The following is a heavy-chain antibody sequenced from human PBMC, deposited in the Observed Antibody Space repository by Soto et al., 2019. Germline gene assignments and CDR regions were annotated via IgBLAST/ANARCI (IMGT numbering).Heavy chain of an antibody. CDR1: GFTFSSYA. J-gene: IGHJ4*02. CDR2: ISSGGVTT. Sequence: GGSLRLSCAASGFTFSSYAMSWVRRAPGKGLEWVSAISSGGVTTYYADSVKGRFTIFRDSSKNTLYLQMNSLRAEDTAVYYCAKDRNAATMRGYFDYWGQGALVTVSS. V-gene: IGHV3-23*01. D-gene: IGHD5-12*01. CDR3: AKDRNAATMRGYFDY.